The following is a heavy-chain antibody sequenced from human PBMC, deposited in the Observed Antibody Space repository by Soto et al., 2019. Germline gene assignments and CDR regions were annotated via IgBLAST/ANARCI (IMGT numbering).Heavy chain of an antibody. CDR2: INHSGST. CDR3: ARPTRQWLGLRYYYGMDV. Sequence: SETLSLTCPVYGGSFSGYYWSWIRQPPGKGLEWIGEINHSGSTNYNPSLKSRVTISVDTSKNQFSLKLSSVTAADTAVYYCARPTRQWLGLRYYYGMDVWGQGTTVTV. D-gene: IGHD6-19*01. V-gene: IGHV4-34*01. CDR1: GGSFSGYY. J-gene: IGHJ6*02.